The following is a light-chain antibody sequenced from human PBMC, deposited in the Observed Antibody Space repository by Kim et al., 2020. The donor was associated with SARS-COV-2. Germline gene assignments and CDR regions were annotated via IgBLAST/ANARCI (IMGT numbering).Light chain of an antibody. J-gene: IGLJ3*02. CDR1: SGHSSYV. Sequence: ASVKLTCTLSSGHSSYVIEGHQQQPEKGPRYLMKLNSDGSHTKGDGIPDRFSGSSSGAERYLTISSLQSEDEADYYCQTWGTGIWVFGGGTQLTVL. CDR3: QTWGTGIWV. V-gene: IGLV4-69*01. CDR2: LNSDGSH.